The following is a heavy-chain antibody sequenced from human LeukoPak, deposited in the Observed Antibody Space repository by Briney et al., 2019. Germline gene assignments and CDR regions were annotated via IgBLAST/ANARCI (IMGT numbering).Heavy chain of an antibody. V-gene: IGHV3-23*01. CDR2: LLGSGGAT. Sequence: GGSLRLSCAASGFTFNNYAMTWVRQAPGKGLEWVSSLLGSGGATYYADSVKGRFTISRDNSKNTLYLQMNSLRAEDTAVYYCAKDGPRIAAAGYFDYWGQGTLVTVSS. D-gene: IGHD6-13*01. J-gene: IGHJ4*02. CDR3: AKDGPRIAAAGYFDY. CDR1: GFTFNNYA.